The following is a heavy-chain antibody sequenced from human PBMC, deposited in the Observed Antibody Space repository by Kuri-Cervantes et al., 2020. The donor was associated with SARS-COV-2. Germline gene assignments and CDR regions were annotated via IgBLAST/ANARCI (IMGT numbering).Heavy chain of an antibody. D-gene: IGHD6-6*01. J-gene: IGHJ4*02. CDR2: ISSSSSYI. CDR3: AREYSSSYGYFDY. Sequence: GEYLKISCAASGFTFSSYSMNWVRQAPGKGLEWVSSISSSSSYIYYADSVKGRFTISRDNAKNSLYLQMNSLRAEDTAVYYCAREYSSSYGYFDYWGQGTLVTVSS. CDR1: GFTFSSYS. V-gene: IGHV3-21*01.